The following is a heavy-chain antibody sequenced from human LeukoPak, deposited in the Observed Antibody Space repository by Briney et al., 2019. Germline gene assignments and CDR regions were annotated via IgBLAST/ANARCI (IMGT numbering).Heavy chain of an antibody. Sequence: SETLSLTCTVSGGPISSYSWNWIQQPPGKGLEWLGYISYSGSTEYNPSLKSRVTISVDRSKNQFSLKLNSVTAADTAVYYCAKSYGSGNYFDLWGQGTLVTVSS. CDR1: GGPISSYS. CDR3: AKSYGSGNYFDL. CDR2: ISYSGST. V-gene: IGHV4-59*01. J-gene: IGHJ4*02. D-gene: IGHD3-10*01.